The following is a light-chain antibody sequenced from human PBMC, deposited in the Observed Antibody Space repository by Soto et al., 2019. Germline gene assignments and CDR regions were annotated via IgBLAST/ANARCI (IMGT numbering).Light chain of an antibody. Sequence: EIVLTQSPGTLSLSPGERATLSCRASQSVSSSYLAWYQQKPGQAPRLLIYGASSRATGIPDRFSGSGSGTVFIITISRLEPEDFALYYWQQYGTSPWTFGQGTKVEIK. V-gene: IGKV3-20*01. CDR1: QSVSSSY. J-gene: IGKJ1*01. CDR3: QQYGTSPWT. CDR2: GAS.